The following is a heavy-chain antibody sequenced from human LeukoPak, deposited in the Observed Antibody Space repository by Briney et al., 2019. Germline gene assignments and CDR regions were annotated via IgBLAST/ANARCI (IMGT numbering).Heavy chain of an antibody. J-gene: IGHJ4*02. Sequence: KASQTLSLACTVSGGSISSGGYYWSWIRQHPGKGLEWIGYIYYSGSTYYNPSLKSRVTISVDTSKNQFSLKLSSVTAADTAVYYCARGRDYYDSSGYYYVFDYWGQGTLVTVSS. V-gene: IGHV4-31*03. CDR1: GGSISSGGYY. CDR2: IYYSGST. CDR3: ARGRDYYDSSGYYYVFDY. D-gene: IGHD3-22*01.